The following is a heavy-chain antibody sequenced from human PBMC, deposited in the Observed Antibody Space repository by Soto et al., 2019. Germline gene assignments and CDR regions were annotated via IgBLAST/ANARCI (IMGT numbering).Heavy chain of an antibody. CDR2: IIPIFHTA. V-gene: IGHV1-69*01. Sequence: QVQLVQSGAEVKKPGSSVKVSCNASGDSFNSYAISWVRQAPGQGLEWMGGIIPIFHTANHAQKFQARVTMTADESASTAYMELSGLRSEHTAVYYCARVGYCNTTNCLFYYCHYGMDVWGQGTTVTVS. CDR1: GDSFNSYA. CDR3: ARVGYCNTTNCLFYYCHYGMDV. J-gene: IGHJ6*02. D-gene: IGHD2-2*01.